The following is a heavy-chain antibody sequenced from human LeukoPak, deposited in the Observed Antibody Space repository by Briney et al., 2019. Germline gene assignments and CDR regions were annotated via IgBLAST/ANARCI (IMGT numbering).Heavy chain of an antibody. Sequence: ASETLSLTCTVSGGSISSGAYYWSWIRQHPGKGLEWIGYIHYSGSTYYNPSLKSRVSISVDTSKNQFSLKMNSVTAADTAVYYCARRVTHYVSSGYYIRLELWYFDLWGRGTLVTVSS. J-gene: IGHJ2*01. D-gene: IGHD3-22*01. V-gene: IGHV4-31*03. CDR1: GGSISSGAYY. CDR3: ARRVTHYVSSGYYIRLELWYFDL. CDR2: IHYSGST.